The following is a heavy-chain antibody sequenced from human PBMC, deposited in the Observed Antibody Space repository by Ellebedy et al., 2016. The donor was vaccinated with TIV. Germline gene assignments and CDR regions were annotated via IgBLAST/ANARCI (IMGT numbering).Heavy chain of an antibody. Sequence: GGSLRLSXEASGFSFSNSWMSWVRQGPGKGLEWVANMKQDGSEKFYVDSVNGRFTISRDNAKNSLYLHLSSLRPEDTAVYYCARLNWGRFAFDFWGQGTLVTVSS. CDR3: ARLNWGRFAFDF. V-gene: IGHV3-7*01. CDR2: MKQDGSEK. CDR1: GFSFSNSW. D-gene: IGHD7-27*01. J-gene: IGHJ5*01.